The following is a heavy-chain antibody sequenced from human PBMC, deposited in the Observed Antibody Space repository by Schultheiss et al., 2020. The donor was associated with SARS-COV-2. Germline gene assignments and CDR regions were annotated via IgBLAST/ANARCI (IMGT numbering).Heavy chain of an antibody. D-gene: IGHD4-17*01. Sequence: GGSLRLSCAASGFTFSSYAMSWVRQAPGKGLEWVSAISGSGGSTYYADSVKGRFTISRDNSKNTLYLQMNSLRAEDTAVYYCAKDSCQDYGDPFYYGMDVWGQGTTVIVSS. V-gene: IGHV3-23*01. CDR3: AKDSCQDYGDPFYYGMDV. CDR2: ISGSGGST. J-gene: IGHJ6*02. CDR1: GFTFSSYA.